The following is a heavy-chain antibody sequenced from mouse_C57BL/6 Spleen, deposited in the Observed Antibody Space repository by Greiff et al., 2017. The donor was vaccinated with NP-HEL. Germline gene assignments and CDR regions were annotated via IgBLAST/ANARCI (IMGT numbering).Heavy chain of an antibody. CDR1: AYPLPATW. J-gene: IGHJ2*01. CDR3: ARTAAYYFDY. Sequence: QVQLQQPGAELVMPGASVKLSSKPSAYPLPATWMHWLRRRPGQGLSGIGRIDPSDSYPNYNQKFKGKSTLTVDKSSSTAYMQLSSLTSEDSAVYYCARTAAYYFDYWGQGTTLTVSS. V-gene: IGHV1-69*01. D-gene: IGHD1-2*01. CDR2: IDPSDSYP.